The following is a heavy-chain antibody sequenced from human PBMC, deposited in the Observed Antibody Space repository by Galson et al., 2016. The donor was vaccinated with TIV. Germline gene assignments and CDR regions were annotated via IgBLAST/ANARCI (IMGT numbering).Heavy chain of an antibody. CDR2: ALPMFGTS. J-gene: IGHJ5*02. D-gene: IGHD5-24*01. CDR1: GDTFNSYA. Sequence: SVKVSCQASGDTFNSYAINWVRQAPGQGLGWVGRALPMFGTSSYAEEFQDRVTITADESMSTAYMELSSLTSDDTAVYYCAISSRRDRYGHTNWFDPWGQGTLVTVSS. CDR3: AISSRRDRYGHTNWFDP. V-gene: IGHV1-69*13.